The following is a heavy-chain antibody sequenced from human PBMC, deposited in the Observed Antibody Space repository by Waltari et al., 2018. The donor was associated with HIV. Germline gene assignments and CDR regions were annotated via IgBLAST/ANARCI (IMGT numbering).Heavy chain of an antibody. D-gene: IGHD3-3*01. Sequence: QLQLQESGPGLVKPSETLSLTCTVSGGSISSSSYYWGWLRQPPGRGRGWIGSIYYSGSTYYNPSLKSRVTISVDTSKNQFSLKLSSVTAADTAVYYCARHNYDFWSGYYSYYYYYGMDVWGQGTTVTVSS. CDR1: GGSISSSSYY. CDR2: IYYSGST. CDR3: ARHNYDFWSGYYSYYYYYGMDV. J-gene: IGHJ6*02. V-gene: IGHV4-39*01.